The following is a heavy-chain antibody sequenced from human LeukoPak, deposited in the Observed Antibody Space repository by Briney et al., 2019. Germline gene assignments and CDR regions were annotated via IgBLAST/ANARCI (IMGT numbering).Heavy chain of an antibody. Sequence: GASVKVSCKASGYTFTGYYMHWVRQAPGQGLDWMGWINPNSGGTNYAQKFQGRVTMTRDTSISTAYMELSRLRSDDTAVYYCARSRPHLFWSGSAAGSDYWGQGTLVTVSS. J-gene: IGHJ4*02. CDR1: GYTFTGYY. CDR2: INPNSGGT. V-gene: IGHV1-2*02. CDR3: ARSRPHLFWSGSAAGSDY. D-gene: IGHD3-3*01.